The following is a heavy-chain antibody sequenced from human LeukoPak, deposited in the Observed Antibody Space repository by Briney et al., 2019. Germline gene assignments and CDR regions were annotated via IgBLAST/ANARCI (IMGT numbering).Heavy chain of an antibody. CDR3: ARETYYDSSGYYY. V-gene: IGHV1-69*04. D-gene: IGHD3-22*01. CDR2: IIPILGIA. CDR1: GGTFSSYA. J-gene: IGHJ4*02. Sequence: GSSVKVSCKASGGTFSSYAISWVRQAPGQGLEWMGRIIPILGIANYAQKFQGRVTITADISTSTAYMELSSLRSEDTAVYYCARETYYDSSGYYYWGQGTLVTVSS.